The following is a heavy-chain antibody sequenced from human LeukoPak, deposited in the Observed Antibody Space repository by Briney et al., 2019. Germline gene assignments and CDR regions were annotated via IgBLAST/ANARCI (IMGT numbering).Heavy chain of an antibody. CDR2: ICYSGST. V-gene: IGHV4-39*07. Sequence: PSETLSLTCTVSGGSISSSSYYWGWSRQPPGKGLGWVGSICYSGSTYYNPSVKSRVHLSVDKSKNQFSLKLRSVTAADTAVYYCASHPLIAVAGKILPENWFDPWGQGTLVTVSS. CDR3: ASHPLIAVAGKILPENWFDP. D-gene: IGHD6-19*01. J-gene: IGHJ5*02. CDR1: GGSISSSSYY.